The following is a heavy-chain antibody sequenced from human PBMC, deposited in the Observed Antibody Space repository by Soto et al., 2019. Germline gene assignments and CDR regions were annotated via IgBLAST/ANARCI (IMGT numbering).Heavy chain of an antibody. D-gene: IGHD3-22*01. V-gene: IGHV1-69*13. J-gene: IGHJ3*02. CDR3: ARPRLPYYYDSSGYYFAFDI. CDR1: GGTFSSYA. CDR2: IIPIFGTA. Sequence: SVKVSCKASGGTFSSYAISWVRQAPGQGLEWMGGIIPIFGTANYAQKFQGRVTITADESTSTAYMELSSLRSEDTAVYYCARPRLPYYYDSSGYYFAFDIWGQGTMVTV.